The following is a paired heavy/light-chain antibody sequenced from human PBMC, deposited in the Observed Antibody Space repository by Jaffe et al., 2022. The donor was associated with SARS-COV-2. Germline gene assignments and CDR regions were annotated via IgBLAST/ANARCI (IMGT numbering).Light chain of an antibody. Sequence: QSALTQPPSASGSPGQSVTISCTGTSSDVGSYNYVSWYQQHPGKAPKLMIYEVSERPSGVPDRFSGSKSGKTASLTVSGLQAEDEAEYYCSSYAGSKTLVFGGGTKLTVL. CDR2: EVS. J-gene: IGLJ2*01. V-gene: IGLV2-8*01. CDR3: SSYAGSKTLV. CDR1: SSDVGSYNY.
Heavy chain of an antibody. J-gene: IGHJ4*02. CDR2: IYSGGSP. CDR3: ARMLWGPGV. Sequence: EVQLVETGGGLVQPGGSLRLSCAASGFTVSSYHMSWVRQAPGKGLEWVSIIYSGGSPDYADSVKGRFTISRDISKNALYLQMSSVRVEDTAVYYCARMLWGPGVWGQGTLVTVSS. CDR1: GFTVSSYH. D-gene: IGHD3-10*01. V-gene: IGHV3-53*02.